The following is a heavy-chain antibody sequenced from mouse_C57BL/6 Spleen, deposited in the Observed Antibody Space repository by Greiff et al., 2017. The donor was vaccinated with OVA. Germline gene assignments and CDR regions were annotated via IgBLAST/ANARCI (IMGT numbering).Heavy chain of an antibody. D-gene: IGHD1-1*01. CDR1: GYAFSSSW. CDR3: ERGYDGSSYYFDY. V-gene: IGHV1-82*01. CDR2: IYPGAGDT. J-gene: IGHJ2*01. Sequence: QVQLKQSGPELVKPGASVKISCKASGYAFSSSWMNWVKQRPGKGLEWIGRIYPGAGDTNYNGKFKGKATLTADKSSSTAYMQLSSLTSEDSAVDFCERGYDGSSYYFDYWGQGTTLTVSS.